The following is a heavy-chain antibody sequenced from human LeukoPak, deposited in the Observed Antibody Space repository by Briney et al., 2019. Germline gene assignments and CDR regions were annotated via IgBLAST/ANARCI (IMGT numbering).Heavy chain of an antibody. CDR1: GYTFINYI. CDR2: INAGSGDT. D-gene: IGHD4-17*01. V-gene: IGHV1-3*01. CDR3: AREDNSDAYYFYYGMDV. J-gene: IGHJ6*02. Sequence: ASVKVSCKASGYTFINYIIHWVRQAPGQRLEWVGWINAGSGDTKYSQKFQGRVTIIWDTSASTAYMEVSSLRSEDTAVYYCAREDNSDAYYFYYGMDVWGQGTTVTVSS.